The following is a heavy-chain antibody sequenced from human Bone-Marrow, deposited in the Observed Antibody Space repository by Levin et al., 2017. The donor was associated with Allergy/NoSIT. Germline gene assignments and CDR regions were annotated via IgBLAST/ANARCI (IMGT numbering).Heavy chain of an antibody. J-gene: IGHJ4*02. CDR3: ARERDLIGARAPVDY. Sequence: SQTLSLTCTVSGGSISSSTHYWGWVRQAPGKGLEWIGSIYYSGVTYYNPSLKSRVTISVDRFQNQFSLKLRSVTAAETAVYYCARERDLIGARAPVDYWGQGTLVSVSS. CDR1: GGSISSSTHY. D-gene: IGHD6-6*01. CDR2: IYYSGVT. V-gene: IGHV4-39*07.